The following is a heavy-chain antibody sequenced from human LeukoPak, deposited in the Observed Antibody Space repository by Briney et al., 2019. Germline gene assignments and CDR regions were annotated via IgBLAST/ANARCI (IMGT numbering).Heavy chain of an antibody. J-gene: IGHJ4*02. V-gene: IGHV1-18*01. D-gene: IGHD2-2*01. CDR2: ISVYNGNR. Sequence: VASVKVSCKTSGYTFISYGISWVRQAPRQGLEWMGWISVYNGNRNYAQNLQGRLTMTTDTSTSTAYMELRSLRSDDTAVYYCARTPPAFECSSTTCPVLDYWAQGTLVTVSS. CDR3: ARTPPAFECSSTTCPVLDY. CDR1: GYTFISYG.